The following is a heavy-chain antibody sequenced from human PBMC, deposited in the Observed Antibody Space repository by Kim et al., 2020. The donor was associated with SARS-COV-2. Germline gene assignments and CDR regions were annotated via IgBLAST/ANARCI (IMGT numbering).Heavy chain of an antibody. CDR1: GYTFTGYY. J-gene: IGHJ4*02. CDR3: ARVLGRRLWYYFDY. Sequence: ASVKVSCKASGYTFTGYYMHWVRQAPGQGLEWMGWINPNSGGTNYAQKFQGRVTMTRDTSISTAYMELSRLRSDDTAVYYCARVLGRRLWYYFDYWGQGTLVTVSS. D-gene: IGHD3-16*01. CDR2: INPNSGGT. V-gene: IGHV1-2*02.